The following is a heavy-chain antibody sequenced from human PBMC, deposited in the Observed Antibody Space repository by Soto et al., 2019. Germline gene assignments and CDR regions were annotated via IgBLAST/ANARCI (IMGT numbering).Heavy chain of an antibody. CDR2: VYYTGRP. Sequence: SETLSLTCSVSGASISSNYWSWIRQPPGKGLEWIGNVYYTGRPNYNPSLKSRVTVSVDTSLNRFSLSLSFVTAADTAVYYCVRQGIGFLHGLVDVWGQGTTVTVSS. CDR1: GASISSNY. V-gene: IGHV4-59*08. CDR3: VRQGIGFLHGLVDV. J-gene: IGHJ6*01. D-gene: IGHD3-10*01.